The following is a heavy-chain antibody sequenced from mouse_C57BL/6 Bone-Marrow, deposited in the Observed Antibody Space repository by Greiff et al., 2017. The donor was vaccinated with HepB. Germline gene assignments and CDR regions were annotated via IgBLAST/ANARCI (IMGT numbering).Heavy chain of an antibody. D-gene: IGHD2-3*01. J-gene: IGHJ2*01. CDR2: IHPNSGST. Sequence: VQGVESGAELVKPGASVKLSCKASGYTFTSYWMHWVKQRPGQGLEWIGMIHPNSGSTNYNEKFKSKATLTVDKSSSTAYMQLSSLTSEDSAVYYCARYDGPDYWGQGTTLTVSS. CDR1: GYTFTSYW. CDR3: ARYDGPDY. V-gene: IGHV1-64*01.